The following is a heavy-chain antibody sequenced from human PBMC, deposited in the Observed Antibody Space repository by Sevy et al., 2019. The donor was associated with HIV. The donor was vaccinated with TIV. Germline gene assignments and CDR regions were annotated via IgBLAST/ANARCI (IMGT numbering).Heavy chain of an antibody. D-gene: IGHD1-26*01. CDR2: ISGTGGTT. J-gene: IGHJ4*02. CDR3: AKDRIEGARKLDY. V-gene: IGHV3-23*01. CDR1: GFTFGNYA. Sequence: GGSLRLSCAASGFTFGNYAMTWVRQAAGKGLEWVSSISGTGGTTYYAYSVKGRFTISRDNSENTLYIQMNSLRAEDTAVYYCAKDRIEGARKLDYWGQGTLVTVSS.